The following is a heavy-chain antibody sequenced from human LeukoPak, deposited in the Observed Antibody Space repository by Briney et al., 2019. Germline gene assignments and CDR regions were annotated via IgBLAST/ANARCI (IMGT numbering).Heavy chain of an antibody. CDR3: ARLPLAAAGRGYYYYYGMDV. CDR2: INGDGTTI. Sequence: GGSLRLSCAASGFTFSSYWMHWVRQAPGKGLVWISRINGDGTTIYYADSVKGRFTISRDNAKNTLYLQMNSLRAEDTAVYYCARLPLAAAGRGYYYYYGMDVWGQGTTVTVSS. CDR1: GFTFSSYW. V-gene: IGHV3-74*01. J-gene: IGHJ6*02. D-gene: IGHD6-13*01.